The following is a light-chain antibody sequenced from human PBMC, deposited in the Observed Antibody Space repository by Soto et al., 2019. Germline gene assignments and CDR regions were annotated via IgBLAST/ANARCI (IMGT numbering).Light chain of an antibody. CDR2: DTV. J-gene: IGKJ4*01. CDR1: QGIGGT. V-gene: IGKV3-15*01. CDR3: QHYTNWPLT. Sequence: EIVMTQSPATLSVSPGERATLSCRASQGIGGTLAWYQQKPGHSPRLLIYDTVIRATGVQARFSGSVSGTEFTLTITSLQSEDFAIYYCQHYTNWPLTFGGGTRVESK.